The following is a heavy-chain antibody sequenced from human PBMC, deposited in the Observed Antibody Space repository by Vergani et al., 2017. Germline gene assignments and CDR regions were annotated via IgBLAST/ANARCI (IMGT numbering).Heavy chain of an antibody. CDR2: IYHSGST. Sequence: QVQLQQWGAGLLKPSETLSLTCAVYGGSFSGYYWSWIRQPPGKGLEWIGEIYHSGSTNYNPPLKSRVTISVDKSKNQFSLKLSSVTAADTAVYYCARVDSSGWYEGGGAFDYWGQGTLVTVSS. CDR3: ARVDSSGWYEGGGAFDY. CDR1: GGSFSGYY. D-gene: IGHD6-19*01. V-gene: IGHV4-34*01. J-gene: IGHJ4*02.